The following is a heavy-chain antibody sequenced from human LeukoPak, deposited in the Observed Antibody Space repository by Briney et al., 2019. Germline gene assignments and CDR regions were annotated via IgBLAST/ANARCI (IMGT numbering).Heavy chain of an antibody. V-gene: IGHV4-59*01. CDR2: IYYSGST. J-gene: IGHJ6*03. CDR3: ASLYGSGNTDV. Sequence: SETLSLTCTVSGGSISSYYWSWIRQPPGKGLEWIGYIYYSGSTNYNPSLTSRVTISVDTSKNQFSLKLSSVTAADTAVYYCASLYGSGNTDVWGKGTTVTVSS. CDR1: GGSISSYY. D-gene: IGHD3-10*01.